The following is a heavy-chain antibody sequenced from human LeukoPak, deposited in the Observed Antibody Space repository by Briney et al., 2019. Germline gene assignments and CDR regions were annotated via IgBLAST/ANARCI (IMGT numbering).Heavy chain of an antibody. CDR2: INPSGGST. CDR1: GGTFSSYA. J-gene: IGHJ4*02. V-gene: IGHV1-46*01. CDR3: AASGSYYDY. D-gene: IGHD1-26*01. Sequence: ASVKVSCKASGGTFSSYAISWVRQAPGQGLEWMGIINPSGGSTSYAQKFQGRVTMTRDTSTSTVYMELSSLRSQDTAVYYCAASGSYYDYWGQGTLVTVSS.